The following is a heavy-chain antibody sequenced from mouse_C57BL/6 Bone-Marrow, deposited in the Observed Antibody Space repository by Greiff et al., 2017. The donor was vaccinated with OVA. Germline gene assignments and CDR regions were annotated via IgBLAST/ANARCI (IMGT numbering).Heavy chain of an antibody. V-gene: IGHV5-6*02. CDR3: ARRGYYGSSYGFDY. Sequence: DVKLEESGGDLVKPGGSLKLSCAASGFTFSSYGMSWVRQTPDKRLEWVATISSGGSYTYYPDSVKGRFTISRDNAKNTLYLQMSSLKSEDIAMYYCARRGYYGSSYGFDYWGQGTTLTVSS. D-gene: IGHD1-1*01. J-gene: IGHJ2*01. CDR2: ISSGGSYT. CDR1: GFTFSSYG.